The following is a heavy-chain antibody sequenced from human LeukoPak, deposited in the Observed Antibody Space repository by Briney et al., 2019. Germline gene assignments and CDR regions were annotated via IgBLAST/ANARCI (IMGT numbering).Heavy chain of an antibody. D-gene: IGHD6-6*01. CDR3: ASMMTSYRPRPYSSSSPGFDY. V-gene: IGHV4-34*01. Sequence: SETLSLTCAVYGGSFSGYYWSWIRQPPGKGLEWIGEINHSGSTNYNPSLKNRVTISVDTSKNQFSLKLSSVTAADTAVYYCASMMTSYRPRPYSSSSPGFDYWGQGTLVTVSS. J-gene: IGHJ4*02. CDR1: GGSFSGYY. CDR2: INHSGST.